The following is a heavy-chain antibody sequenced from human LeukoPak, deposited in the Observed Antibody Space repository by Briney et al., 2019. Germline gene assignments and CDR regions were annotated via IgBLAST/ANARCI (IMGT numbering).Heavy chain of an antibody. J-gene: IGHJ4*02. V-gene: IGHV1-69*13. CDR3: WTGYSSSWYYFDY. CDR1: GGTFSSYA. CDR2: IIPIFGTA. Sequence: SVKVSCKASGGTFSSYAISWVRQAPGQGLEWMGGIIPIFGTANYAQKFQGRVTITADESTSTAYMELSSLRSEDTAVYYCWTGYSSSWYYFDYWGQGTLVTVSS. D-gene: IGHD6-13*01.